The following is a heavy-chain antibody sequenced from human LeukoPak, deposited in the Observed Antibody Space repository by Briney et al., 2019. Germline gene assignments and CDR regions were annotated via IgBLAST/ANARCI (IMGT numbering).Heavy chain of an antibody. D-gene: IGHD1-26*01. CDR2: IGAYNGNT. CDR3: ARVNLRGSNYNWFDP. CDR1: GYTFTSYG. V-gene: IGHV1-18*01. J-gene: IGHJ5*02. Sequence: ASVKVSCKASGYTFTSYGISWVRQAPGQGVEWMGWIGAYNGNTNYAQKLQGRVTMTTDTSTSTAYMELRSLRSDDTAVYYCARVNLRGSNYNWFDPWGQGTLVTVAS.